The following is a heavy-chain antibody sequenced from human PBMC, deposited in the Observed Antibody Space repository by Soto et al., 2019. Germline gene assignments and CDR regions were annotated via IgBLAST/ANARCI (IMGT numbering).Heavy chain of an antibody. CDR1: GGTFSSYD. CDR3: ARGGYSSGWYYYYYMDV. CDR2: MNPNSGNT. V-gene: IGHV1-8*02. J-gene: IGHJ6*03. Sequence: GASVKVSCKASGGTFSSYDINWVRQATGQGLEWMGWMNPNSGNTGYAQKFQGRVTMTRNTSISTAYMELSSLRSEDTAVYYCARGGYSSGWYYYYYMDVWGKGTTVTVSS. D-gene: IGHD6-19*01.